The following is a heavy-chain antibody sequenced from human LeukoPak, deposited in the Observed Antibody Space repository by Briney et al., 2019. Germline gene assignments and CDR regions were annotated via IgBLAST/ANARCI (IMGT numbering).Heavy chain of an antibody. CDR1: GGSISSYY. CDR2: IYYSGST. J-gene: IGHJ6*03. CDR3: ARQRLEDIVVVVAASLSDYYMDV. D-gene: IGHD2-15*01. V-gene: IGHV4-59*08. Sequence: SETLSLTCTVSGGSISSYYWSWIRQPPGKGLEWIGYIYYSGSTNYNPSLKSRVTISVDTSKNQFSLKLSSVTAADTAVYYCARQRLEDIVVVVAASLSDYYMDVWGKGTTVTISS.